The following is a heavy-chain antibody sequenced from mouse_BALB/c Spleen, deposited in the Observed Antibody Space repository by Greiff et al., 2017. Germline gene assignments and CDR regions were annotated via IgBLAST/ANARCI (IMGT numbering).Heavy chain of an antibody. D-gene: IGHD2-10*01. V-gene: IGHV1S137*01. J-gene: IGHJ3*01. Sequence: QVQLQQSGAELVRPGVSVKISCKGSGYTFTDYAMHWVKQSHAKSLEWIGVISTYYGDASYNQKFKGKATMTVDKSSSTAYMELARLTSEDSAIYYCAAYYGNHSFAYWGQGTLVTVPA. CDR1: GYTFTDYA. CDR2: ISTYYGDA. CDR3: AAYYGNHSFAY.